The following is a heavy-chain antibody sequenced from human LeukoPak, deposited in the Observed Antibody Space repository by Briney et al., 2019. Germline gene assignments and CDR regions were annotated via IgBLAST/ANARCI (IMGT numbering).Heavy chain of an antibody. CDR1: GYTVTGYH. V-gene: IGHV1-2*02. J-gene: IGHJ4*02. CDR2: INPNSGGT. CDR3: ARSPDILTGEKFDY. D-gene: IGHD3-9*01. Sequence: ASVKVSCKASGYTVTGYHMHWVRQAPGQGLEWMGWINPNSGGTNYAQKFEARVTMNRDTSISTAYMELSRLRFDDTAVYYCARSPDILTGEKFDYWGQGTLVTVSS.